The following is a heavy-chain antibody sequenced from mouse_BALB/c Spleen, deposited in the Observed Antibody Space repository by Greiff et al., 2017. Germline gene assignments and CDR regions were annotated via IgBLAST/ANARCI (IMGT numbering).Heavy chain of an antibody. V-gene: IGHV1-55*01. CDR2: IYPSSGST. Sequence: QVQLQQPGAELVKPGTSVKLSCKASGYNFTSYWINWVKLRPGQGLEWIGDIYPSSGSTNYNEKFKSKATLTVDTSSSTAYMQLSSLASEDSALYYCARSGSRPPYYYAMDYWGQGTSVTVSS. J-gene: IGHJ4*01. D-gene: IGHD1-1*01. CDR3: ARSGSRPPYYYAMDY. CDR1: GYNFTSYW.